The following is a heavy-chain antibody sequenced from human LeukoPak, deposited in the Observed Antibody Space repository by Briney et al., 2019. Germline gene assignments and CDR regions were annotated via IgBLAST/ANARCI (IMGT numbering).Heavy chain of an antibody. D-gene: IGHD3-10*01. J-gene: IGHJ4*02. V-gene: IGHV1-69*04. CDR2: IIPILGIA. CDR1: GGTFSSYA. Sequence: SVKVSCKASGGTFSSYAISWVRQAPGQGLEWMGRIIPILGIANYAQKFQGRVTITADKSTSTAYMELSSLRSEDTAVCYCARERRPITMVRGVINGGFDYWGQGTLVTVSS. CDR3: ARERRPITMVRGVINGGFDY.